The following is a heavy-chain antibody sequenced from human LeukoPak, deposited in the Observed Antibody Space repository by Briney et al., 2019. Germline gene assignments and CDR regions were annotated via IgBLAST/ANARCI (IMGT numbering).Heavy chain of an antibody. V-gene: IGHV4-61*02. CDR1: GGSISSGTYY. CDR3: ARAHLSVLRYFDWFPGGMSYYFDY. D-gene: IGHD3-9*01. Sequence: SQTLSLTCTVSGGSISSGTYYWRWIRQPAGKGLEWIGRIYTSGSTKYNPSLKSRITISVDTSKNQFSLKLSSVTAADTAVYYCARAHLSVLRYFDWFPGGMSYYFDYWGQGTLVTVSS. CDR2: IYTSGST. J-gene: IGHJ4*02.